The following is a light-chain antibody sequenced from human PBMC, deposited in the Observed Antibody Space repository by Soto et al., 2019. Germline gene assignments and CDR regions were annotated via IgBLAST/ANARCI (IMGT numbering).Light chain of an antibody. CDR1: QDIRSY. Sequence: DIQRTQSPSSVSASVGDRVTITCRASQDIRSYVNWYQQKAGKAPNLLIYAAASLQSGVPSRFRGFGAGTDFTLTITSLQAEDFATYYCQQTYSPPWTFGQGTKVDIK. V-gene: IGKV1-39*01. CDR3: QQTYSPPWT. CDR2: AAA. J-gene: IGKJ1*01.